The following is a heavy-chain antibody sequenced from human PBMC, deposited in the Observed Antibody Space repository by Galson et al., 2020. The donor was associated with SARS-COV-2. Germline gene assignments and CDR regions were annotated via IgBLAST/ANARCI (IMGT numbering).Heavy chain of an antibody. CDR1: GFTFSSYD. CDR3: ARVGKGSHYYYYYGMDV. CDR2: IGTAGDT. Sequence: GGSLRLSCAASGFTFSSYDMHWVRQATGKGLEWVSAIGTAGDTYYPGSVKGRFTISRENAKNSLYLQMNSLRAEDTAVYYCARVGKGSHYYYYYGMDVWGQGTTVTVSS. J-gene: IGHJ6*02. D-gene: IGHD2-15*01. V-gene: IGHV3-13*01.